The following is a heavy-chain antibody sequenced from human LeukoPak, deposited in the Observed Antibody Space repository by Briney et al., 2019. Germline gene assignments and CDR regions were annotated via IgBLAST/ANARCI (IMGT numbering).Heavy chain of an antibody. Sequence: GGSLRLSCAASGFTFSSYSMNWVRQAPGKGLEWVSSISSSSSYIYYADSVKGRFTISRDNAKNSLYLQMNSLRDEDTAVYYCVRGTYCGGDCYSSWFDPWGQGTLVTVSS. CDR3: VRGTYCGGDCYSSWFDP. D-gene: IGHD2-21*02. V-gene: IGHV3-21*01. J-gene: IGHJ5*02. CDR2: ISSSSSYI. CDR1: GFTFSSYS.